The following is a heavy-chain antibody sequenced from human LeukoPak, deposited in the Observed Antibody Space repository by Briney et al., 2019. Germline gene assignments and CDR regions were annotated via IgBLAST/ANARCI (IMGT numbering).Heavy chain of an antibody. CDR3: ARRVVVTALGWFDP. J-gene: IGHJ5*02. V-gene: IGHV4-39*01. Sequence: SETLSLTCTVSGGSISSSSYYWGWIRQPPGKGLEWIGSIYYSGSTYYNPSLKSRVTISVNTSKNQFSLKLSSVTAADTAVYYCARRVVVTALGWFDPWGQGTLVTVSS. CDR2: IYYSGST. CDR1: GGSISSSSYY. D-gene: IGHD2-21*02.